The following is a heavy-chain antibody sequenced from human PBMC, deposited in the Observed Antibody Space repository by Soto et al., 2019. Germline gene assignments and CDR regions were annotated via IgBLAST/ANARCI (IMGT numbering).Heavy chain of an antibody. D-gene: IGHD3-16*01. J-gene: IGHJ6*02. Sequence: TLSLTCAVSGGSISSSNWWSWVRQPPGKGLEWIGEIYHSGSTNYNPSLKSRVTISVDKSKNQFSLKLSSVTAADTAVYYCARGGQYYYYGMDVWGQGTTVTVSS. V-gene: IGHV4-4*02. CDR1: GGSISSSNW. CDR2: IYHSGST. CDR3: ARGGQYYYYGMDV.